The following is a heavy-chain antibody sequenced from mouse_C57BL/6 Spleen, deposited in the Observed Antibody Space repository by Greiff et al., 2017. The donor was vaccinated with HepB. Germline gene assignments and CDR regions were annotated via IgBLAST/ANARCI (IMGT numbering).Heavy chain of an antibody. V-gene: IGHV1-22*01. CDR3: VRYDYDGYFDV. J-gene: IGHJ1*03. D-gene: IGHD2-4*01. CDR1: GYTFTDYN. Sequence: VQLKESGPELVKPGASVKMSCKASGYTFTDYNMHWVKQSHGKSLEWIGYINPNNGGTSYNQKFKGKATLTVNKSSSTAYMELRSLTSEDSAVYYCVRYDYDGYFDVWGTGTTVTVSS. CDR2: INPNNGGT.